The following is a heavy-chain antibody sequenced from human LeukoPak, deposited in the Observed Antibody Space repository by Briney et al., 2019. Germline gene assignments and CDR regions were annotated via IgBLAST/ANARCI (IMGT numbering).Heavy chain of an antibody. J-gene: IGHJ4*02. CDR2: INPNSGGT. CDR3: ARDEYYDSKVLDY. Sequence: ASVKVSCKASGYTFTGYYMHWVRQAPGQGLEWMGWINPNSGGTNYAQKFQGRVTMTRDMSTSTVYMELSSLRSEDTAVYYCARDEYYDSKVLDYWGQGTLVTVSS. D-gene: IGHD3-22*01. CDR1: GYTFTGYY. V-gene: IGHV1-2*02.